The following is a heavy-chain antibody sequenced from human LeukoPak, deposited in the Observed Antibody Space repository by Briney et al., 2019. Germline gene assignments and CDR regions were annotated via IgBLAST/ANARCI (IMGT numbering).Heavy chain of an antibody. CDR3: ARDDWNYKFTIHSYYYGMDV. J-gene: IGHJ6*02. D-gene: IGHD1-7*01. CDR1: GYTLTELS. V-gene: IGHV1-24*01. CDR2: FDPEDGET. Sequence: ASVKVSCKVSGYTLTELSMLWVRQAPGKGLEWMGGFDPEDGETIYAQKFQGRVTMTEDTSTDTAYMELSSLRSGDTAVYYCARDDWNYKFTIHSYYYGMDVWGQGTTVTVSS.